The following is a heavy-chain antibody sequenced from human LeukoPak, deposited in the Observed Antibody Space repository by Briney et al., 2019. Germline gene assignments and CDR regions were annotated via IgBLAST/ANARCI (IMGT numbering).Heavy chain of an antibody. J-gene: IGHJ5*02. D-gene: IGHD6-13*01. CDR2: IIPIFGTA. Sequence: WASVKVSCKASGGTFSSFVVSWVRQAPGQGLEWMGGIIPIFGTANYAQKFQGRVTITADESTSTAYMELSSLRSEDTAVYYCARHLGRPAAGNSPWFDPWGQGTLVTVSS. V-gene: IGHV1-69*13. CDR1: GGTFSSFV. CDR3: ARHLGRPAAGNSPWFDP.